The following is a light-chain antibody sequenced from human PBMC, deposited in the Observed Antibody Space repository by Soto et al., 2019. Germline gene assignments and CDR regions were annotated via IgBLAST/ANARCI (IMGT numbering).Light chain of an antibody. J-gene: IGKJ5*01. V-gene: IGKV3-11*01. CDR2: DAS. Sequence: EIVLTQSPATLSLSPGERATLSCRASQSVSSYLAWYQQKPGQAPRLLIYDASNRATGIPARFSGSGSGTDFTLTISSLEPEDLAVYYCQQRSNWPPITFGQGTLLEIK. CDR1: QSVSSY. CDR3: QQRSNWPPIT.